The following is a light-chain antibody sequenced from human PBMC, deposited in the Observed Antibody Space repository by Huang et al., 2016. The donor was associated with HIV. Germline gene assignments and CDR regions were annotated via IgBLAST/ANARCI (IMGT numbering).Light chain of an antibody. V-gene: IGKV1-39*01. CDR3: QQSYSTPHT. J-gene: IGKJ2*01. Sequence: DIQMTQSPSSLSASVGDRVTITCRASQSISSYLNWYQQKPRKAPKLLIDAASSLQSGVPSRFSGSGSGTDFTLTISSLQPEDFATYYCQQSYSTPHTFGQGTKLEIK. CDR1: QSISSY. CDR2: AAS.